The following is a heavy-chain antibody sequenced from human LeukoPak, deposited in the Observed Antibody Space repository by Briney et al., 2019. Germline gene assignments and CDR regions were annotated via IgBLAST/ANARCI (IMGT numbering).Heavy chain of an antibody. V-gene: IGHV6-1*01. CDR2: TYYRSKWNN. CDR3: ARYSGLGVPDY. CDR1: GDSVSSKSAA. Sequence: SQTLSLTCAISGDSVSSKSAAWNWIRPSPSSGLEWLGRTYYRSKWNNDYAVSVRGRITINPDTSKNQFSLLLNSVTPEDTAVYYCARYSGLGVPDYWGQGTLVTVSS. D-gene: IGHD2-21*01. J-gene: IGHJ4*02.